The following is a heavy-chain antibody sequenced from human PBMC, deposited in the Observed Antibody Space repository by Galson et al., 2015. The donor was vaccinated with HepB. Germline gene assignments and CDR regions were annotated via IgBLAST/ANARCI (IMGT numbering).Heavy chain of an antibody. J-gene: IGHJ4*02. Sequence: SLRLSCAASGFTFSSYGMHWVRQAPGKGLEWVAVIWYDGSNKYYADSVKGRFTISRDNSKNTLYLQMNSLRAEDTAVYYCARPAYHYDSSGYYGYWGQGTLVTVSS. CDR3: ARPAYHYDSSGYYGY. CDR2: IWYDGSNK. CDR1: GFTFSSYG. V-gene: IGHV3-33*01. D-gene: IGHD3-22*01.